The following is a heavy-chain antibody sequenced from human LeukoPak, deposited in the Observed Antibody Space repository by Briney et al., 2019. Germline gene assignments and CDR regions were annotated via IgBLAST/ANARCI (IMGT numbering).Heavy chain of an antibody. CDR3: ASGYYYDSSGYSYYFDY. CDR1: GFTFSSYE. Sequence: PGGSLRLSCAASGFTFSSYEMDWVRQAPGKGLEWVSYISSSGSTIYYADSVKGRFTISRDNAKNSLCLQMNSLRAEDTAVYYCASGYYYDSSGYSYYFDYWGQGTLVTVSS. J-gene: IGHJ4*02. D-gene: IGHD3-22*01. CDR2: ISSSGSTI. V-gene: IGHV3-48*03.